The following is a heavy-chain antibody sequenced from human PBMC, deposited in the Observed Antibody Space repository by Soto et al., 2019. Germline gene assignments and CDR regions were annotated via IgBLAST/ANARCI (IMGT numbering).Heavy chain of an antibody. Sequence: QVHLVQSGAEVKKPGSSVKVSCKTSGGTFSDLAFSWVRQAPRQGLEWVGGIIPLFGTPNYAREFQGRVSISADETSNTVYMEFRSLRSEDTAVYYCASDPVAEMATGGYFDNWGQGTLVTVSS. CDR3: ASDPVAEMATGGYFDN. J-gene: IGHJ4*02. CDR1: GGTFSDLA. V-gene: IGHV1-69*01. D-gene: IGHD5-12*01. CDR2: IIPLFGTP.